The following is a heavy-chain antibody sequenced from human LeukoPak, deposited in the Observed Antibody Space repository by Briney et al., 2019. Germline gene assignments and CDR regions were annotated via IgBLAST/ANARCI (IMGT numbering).Heavy chain of an antibody. J-gene: IGHJ4*02. V-gene: IGHV3-74*01. CDR1: GFTFSNYW. CDR2: INSDGINT. D-gene: IGHD3-9*01. CDR3: AKSPLRYYDILTEVY. Sequence: GGSLRLSCAASGFTFSNYWMHWVRQAPGKGLVWVPRINSDGINTSYADSVKGRFTISRDNSKNTLYLQMNSLRAEDTAVYYCAKSPLRYYDILTEVYWGQGTLVTVSS.